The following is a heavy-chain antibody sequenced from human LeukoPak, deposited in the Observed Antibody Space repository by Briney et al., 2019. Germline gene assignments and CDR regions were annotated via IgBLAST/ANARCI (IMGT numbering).Heavy chain of an antibody. V-gene: IGHV4-34*01. CDR2: INHSGST. J-gene: IGHJ4*02. D-gene: IGHD6-19*01. Sequence: PSETLSLTCAVYGGSFSGYYRSWIRQPPGKGLEWIGEINHSGSTNYNPSLKSRVTISVDTSKNQFSLKLSSVTAADTAVYYCARGRSSGWTNYFDYWGQGTLVTVSS. CDR3: ARGRSSGWTNYFDY. CDR1: GGSFSGYY.